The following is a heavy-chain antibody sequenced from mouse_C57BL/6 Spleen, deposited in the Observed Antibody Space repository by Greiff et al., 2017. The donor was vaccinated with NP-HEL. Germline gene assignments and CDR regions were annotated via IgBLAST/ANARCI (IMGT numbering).Heavy chain of an antibody. CDR2: IYPRSGNT. CDR3: ARLLRDYYAMDY. CDR1: GYTFTSYG. J-gene: IGHJ4*01. Sequence: QVHVKQSGAELARPGASVKLSCKASGYTFTSYGISWVKQRTGQGLEWIGEIYPRSGNTYYNEKFKGKATLTADKSSSTAYMELRSLTSEDSAVYFCARLLRDYYAMDYWGQGTSVTVSS. D-gene: IGHD1-1*01. V-gene: IGHV1-81*01.